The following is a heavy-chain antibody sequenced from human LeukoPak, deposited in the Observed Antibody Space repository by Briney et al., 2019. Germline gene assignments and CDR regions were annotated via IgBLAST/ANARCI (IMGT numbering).Heavy chain of an antibody. CDR3: ARDLGHYYYDSSGYYPCYFDY. J-gene: IGHJ4*02. CDR1: GYTFTSYY. CDR2: INPSGGST. V-gene: IGHV1-46*01. Sequence: GASVKVSCKASGYTFTSYYMHWVRQAPGQGLEWMGIINPSGGSTSYAQKFQGRVTMTRDTSTSTVYMELSSLRSEDTAVYYCARDLGHYYYDSSGYYPCYFDYWGQGTLVTVSS. D-gene: IGHD3-22*01.